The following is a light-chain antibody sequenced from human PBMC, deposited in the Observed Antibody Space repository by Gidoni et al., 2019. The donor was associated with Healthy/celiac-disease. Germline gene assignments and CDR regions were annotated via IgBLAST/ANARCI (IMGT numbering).Light chain of an antibody. Sequence: DIQMTQYPSSLSASVGDRVTITCQASQDISNYLNWYQQKPGKAPKLLIYDASNLETGVPSRFSGSGSGTDFTFTISSLQPEDIATYYCQQYDNLPLIXFXQGTRLEIK. CDR1: QDISNY. V-gene: IGKV1-33*01. CDR2: DAS. CDR3: QQYDNLPLIX. J-gene: IGKJ5*01.